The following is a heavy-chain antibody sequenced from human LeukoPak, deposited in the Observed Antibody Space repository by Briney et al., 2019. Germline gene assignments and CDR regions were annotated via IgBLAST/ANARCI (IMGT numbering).Heavy chain of an antibody. J-gene: IGHJ4*02. D-gene: IGHD3-10*01. CDR1: GGTFSNYA. Sequence: SVKVSCKASGGTFSNYAISWVRQAAGQGLEWMGRIIPTLGAANYAQKFQGRVTMTADRSTNTVYMDLSSLRSEDTAVYYCARAPDYYGSRSYYWIYWGQGTLVTVSS. V-gene: IGHV1-69*04. CDR3: ARAPDYYGSRSYYWIY. CDR2: IIPTLGAA.